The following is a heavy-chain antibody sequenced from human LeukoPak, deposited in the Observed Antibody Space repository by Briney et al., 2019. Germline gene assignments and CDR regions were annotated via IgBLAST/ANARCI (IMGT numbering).Heavy chain of an antibody. CDR2: ISWNSDDI. CDR1: GFTFGHYA. J-gene: IGHJ4*02. V-gene: IGHV3-9*01. D-gene: IGHD3-10*01. CDR3: AKSGVG. Sequence: PGRSLRLSCAASGFTFGHYAMHWVRQVPGKGLEWVSGISWNSDDIAYADSVRGRFTISRDNAKNSLYLQMNSLRTEDTAFYFCAKSGVGWGQGTLVIVSS.